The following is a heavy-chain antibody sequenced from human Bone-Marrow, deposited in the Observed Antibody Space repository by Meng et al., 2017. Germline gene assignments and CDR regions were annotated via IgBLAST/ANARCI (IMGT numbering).Heavy chain of an antibody. V-gene: IGHV1-18*01. CDR3: ATRGNPYLNC. CDR2: INTYNGKT. CDR1: GYTLSSDG. J-gene: IGHJ4*02. Sequence: QGHVVTSVAELKNPGASGKGVGEASGYTLSSDGFSWVLQAPGQGLEWLGWINTYNGKTDYAQKFQGRITMTTDTFTSTAYMELRSLRSDDTAVYYCATRGNPYLNCWGQGTLVTVSS.